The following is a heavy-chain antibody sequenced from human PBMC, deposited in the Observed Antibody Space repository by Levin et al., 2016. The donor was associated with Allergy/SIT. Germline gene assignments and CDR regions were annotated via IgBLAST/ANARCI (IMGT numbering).Heavy chain of an antibody. Sequence: SETLSLTCAVYGGSFSGYYWSWIRQPPREGAWSGLGKVNHSGSTNYNPSLKSRVTISVDTSKNQFSLKLSSVTAADTAVYYCARVEGRWGWFDPWGQGTLVTVSS. V-gene: IGHV4-34*01. CDR3: ARVEGRWGWFDP. J-gene: IGHJ5*02. CDR2: VNHSGST. CDR1: GGSFSGYY. D-gene: IGHD3-16*01.